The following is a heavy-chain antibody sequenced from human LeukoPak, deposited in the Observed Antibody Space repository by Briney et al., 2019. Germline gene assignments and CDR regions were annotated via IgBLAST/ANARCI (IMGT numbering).Heavy chain of an antibody. D-gene: IGHD3-10*01. J-gene: IGHJ4*02. CDR2: INPSGGST. CDR1: GYTFTSYY. Sequence: ASVKVSCKASGYTFTSYYMHWVRQAPGQGLEWMGIINPSGGSTSYAQKFQGRVTMTRNTSISTAYMELSSLRSEDTAVYYCARGTYYYGSGSSALFDYWGQGTLVTVSS. CDR3: ARGTYYYGSGSSALFDY. V-gene: IGHV1-46*01.